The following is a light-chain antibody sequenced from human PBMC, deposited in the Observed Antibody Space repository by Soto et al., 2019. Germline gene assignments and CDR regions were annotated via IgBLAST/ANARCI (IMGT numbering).Light chain of an antibody. CDR2: LGS. CDR3: MQALQTPIT. CDR1: QSLLHSNGYNY. J-gene: IGKJ5*01. Sequence: DIVMTQSPLSLPVTPGEPASISCRSSQSLLHSNGYNYLDWYLQKAGQSPQLLIYLGSNRASGVPDRFSGSGSGTDFTLKISRVEAEDVGIYYCMQALQTPITFGQGTRLEN. V-gene: IGKV2-28*01.